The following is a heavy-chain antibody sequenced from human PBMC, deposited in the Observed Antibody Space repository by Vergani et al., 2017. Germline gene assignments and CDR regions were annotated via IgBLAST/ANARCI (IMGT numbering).Heavy chain of an antibody. V-gene: IGHV4-59*01. CDR2: IYYSGST. Sequence: QVQLQESGPGLVKPSETLSLTCTVSGGSISSYYWSWIRQPPGKGLEWIGYIYYSGSTNYNPSLKSRVTISVDTSKNQFSLKLSSVTAADTAVYYCARDEHRGKGGYGGSSGYYYYYYMDVWGKGTTVTVSS. CDR3: ARDEHRGKGGYGGSSGYYYYYYMDV. J-gene: IGHJ6*03. CDR1: GGSISSYY. D-gene: IGHD4-23*01.